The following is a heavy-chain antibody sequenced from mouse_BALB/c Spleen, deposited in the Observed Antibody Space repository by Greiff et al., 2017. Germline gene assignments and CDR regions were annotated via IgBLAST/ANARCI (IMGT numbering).Heavy chain of an antibody. Sequence: EVMLVESGGGLVKPGGSRKLSCAASGFTFSDYGMAWVRQAPGKGPEWVAFISNLAYSIYYADTVTGRFTISRENAKNTLYLEMSSLRSEDTAMYYCARDASYDGYYYFDYWGQGTTLTVSS. CDR3: ARDASYDGYYYFDY. J-gene: IGHJ2*01. CDR1: GFTFSDYG. V-gene: IGHV5-15*02. CDR2: ISNLAYSI. D-gene: IGHD2-3*01.